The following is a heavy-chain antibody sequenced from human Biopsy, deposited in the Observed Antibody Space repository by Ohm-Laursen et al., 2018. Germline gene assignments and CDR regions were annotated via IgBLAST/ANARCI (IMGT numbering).Heavy chain of an antibody. Sequence: SETLSLTCTVSGGSITSDYWSWIRQPPGKGLEWIGYIYYSGGTKYNPSLASRVTFSVDMSKSQFSLKLYSVTAADTAVYYCARVEAGTYDALDIWGQGTLVAVSA. CDR1: GGSITSDY. V-gene: IGHV4-59*01. CDR3: ARVEAGTYDALDI. CDR2: IYYSGGT. J-gene: IGHJ3*02. D-gene: IGHD1-26*01.